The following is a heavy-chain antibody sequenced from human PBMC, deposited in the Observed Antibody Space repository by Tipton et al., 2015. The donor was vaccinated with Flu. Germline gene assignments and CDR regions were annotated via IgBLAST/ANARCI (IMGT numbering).Heavy chain of an antibody. CDR2: IHYTGNT. Sequence: TLSLTCTISGGSISGYYWTWIRQPPGRGLEYIGYIHYTGNTNYNPSLKSRVTISVDTSNNHFSLTLSSVTAAYTAVYYCARDQCNWGPCDYYYGMDGWGQGTTVSVSS. CDR3: ARDQCNWGPCDYYYGMDG. V-gene: IGHV4-59*01. J-gene: IGHJ6*02. D-gene: IGHD7-27*01. CDR1: GGSISGYY.